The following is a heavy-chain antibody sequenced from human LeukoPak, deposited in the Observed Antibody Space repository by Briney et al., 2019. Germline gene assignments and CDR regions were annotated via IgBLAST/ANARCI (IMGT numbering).Heavy chain of an antibody. CDR1: GYKFTGYY. V-gene: IGHV1-2*02. Sequence: GASVKVSCKASGYKFTGYYMHWVRQAPGQGLEWMGWINPNSGGTNYAQKFQGRVTMTRDTSISTAYMELSSLRSEDTAVYYCARDRKVGSSGWYRMVRWFDPWGQGTLVTVSS. CDR2: INPNSGGT. CDR3: ARDRKVGSSGWYRMVRWFDP. D-gene: IGHD6-19*01. J-gene: IGHJ5*02.